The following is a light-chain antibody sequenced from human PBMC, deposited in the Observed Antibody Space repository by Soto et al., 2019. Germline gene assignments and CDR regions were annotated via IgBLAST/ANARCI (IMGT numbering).Light chain of an antibody. V-gene: IGKV3D-20*01. CDR2: DAS. CDR3: QLYGSSPNT. CDR1: QSVSNNY. Sequence: EIVLTQSPATLSLSPGERATLSCGASQSVSNNYLAWYLQKPGLAPRLLIYDASSSATGIPDRFSGSGSGTDFTLTISRLVPDDFAVYYCQLYGSSPNTFGQGTKLEIK. J-gene: IGKJ2*01.